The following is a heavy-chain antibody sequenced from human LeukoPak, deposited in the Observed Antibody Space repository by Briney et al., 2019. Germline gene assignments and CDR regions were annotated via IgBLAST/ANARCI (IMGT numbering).Heavy chain of an antibody. V-gene: IGHV1-46*01. CDR2: INPSGGST. CDR3: ARATLSDYYFNY. CDR1: GYTFTSYY. J-gene: IGHJ4*02. Sequence: ASVKVSCKASGYTFTSYYTHWVRQAPGQGLEWMGIINPSGGSTSYAQKFQGRVTMTRDTSTNTVYMELSSLRSEDTAVYFCARATLSDYYFNYWGQGTLVTVSS.